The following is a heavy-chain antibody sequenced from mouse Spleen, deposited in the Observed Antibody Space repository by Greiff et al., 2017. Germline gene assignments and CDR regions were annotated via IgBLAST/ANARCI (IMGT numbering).Heavy chain of an antibody. V-gene: IGHV5-12-1*01. CDR3: ARDTGGNPAWFAY. CDR1: GFTFSSYY. Sequence: EVQRVESGGGLVKLGGSLKLSCAASGFTFSSYYMSWVRQTPEKRLEWVATISSGGGSTYYPDSVKGRFTISRDNAKNTLYLQMSSLNSEDTAVYYCARDTGGNPAWFAYWGQGTLVTVSA. CDR2: ISSGGGST. D-gene: IGHD2-1*01. J-gene: IGHJ3*01.